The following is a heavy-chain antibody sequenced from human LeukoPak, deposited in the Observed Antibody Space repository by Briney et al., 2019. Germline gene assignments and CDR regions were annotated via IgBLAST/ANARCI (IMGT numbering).Heavy chain of an antibody. Sequence: GGSLRLSSAASGFPFSSYGMHWVRQAPGKGLEWVAVAYGDGNSKYYADSVKGRFTISKDTSKNTLYLQMSSLRAEDTAIYFCATGGGYYYDRWGQGTLVTVSS. V-gene: IGHV3-33*01. D-gene: IGHD3-22*01. CDR2: AYGDGNSK. J-gene: IGHJ4*02. CDR1: GFPFSSYG. CDR3: ATGGGYYYDR.